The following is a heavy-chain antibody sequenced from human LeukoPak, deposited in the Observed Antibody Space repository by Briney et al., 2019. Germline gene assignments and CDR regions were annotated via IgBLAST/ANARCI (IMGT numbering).Heavy chain of an antibody. V-gene: IGHV1-2*02. CDR3: VTDSVPYYDILTGTSDY. D-gene: IGHD3-9*01. CDR2: INPNSGGT. Sequence: ASVKVSCKASGYTFTGYYMHWVRQAPGQGLEWMGWINPNSGGTNYAQKFQGRVTMTRDTSISTAYMELSRLRSDDTAVYYCVTDSVPYYDILTGTSDYWGQGTLVTVSS. CDR1: GYTFTGYY. J-gene: IGHJ4*02.